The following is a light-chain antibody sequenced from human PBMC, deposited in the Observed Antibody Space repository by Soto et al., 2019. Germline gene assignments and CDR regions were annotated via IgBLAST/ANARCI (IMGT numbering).Light chain of an antibody. J-gene: IGKJ1*01. V-gene: IGKV1-5*03. Sequence: DIQMTQSPSTLSASVGDRVTITCRDSQSISRWLTLYQQKAWQAPKLTIYKASIVESGVPSRFRGSGSWPAFTLTISSLPPDDSATFYFQQYSYFATFGQGTRVEVE. CDR1: QSISRW. CDR3: QQYSYFAT. CDR2: KAS.